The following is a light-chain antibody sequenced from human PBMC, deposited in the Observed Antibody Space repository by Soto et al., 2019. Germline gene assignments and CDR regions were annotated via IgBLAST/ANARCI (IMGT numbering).Light chain of an antibody. CDR3: AAWDDSLNGDV. Sequence: QSVLTQPPSASGTPGQRVTISCSGSSSNIGTKTVNWYQQLPGTAPKLLIYSNNQRPSGVPDRFSVSKSGTSASLAISGLQSEDEADYYCAAWDDSLNGDVFGTGTKLTVL. CDR1: SSNIGTKT. J-gene: IGLJ1*01. V-gene: IGLV1-44*01. CDR2: SNN.